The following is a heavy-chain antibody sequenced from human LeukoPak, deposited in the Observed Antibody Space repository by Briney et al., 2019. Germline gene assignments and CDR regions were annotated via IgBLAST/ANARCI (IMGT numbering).Heavy chain of an antibody. CDR3: ARERIVVVLGTAFDY. V-gene: IGHV1-2*02. CDR2: INPNSGGT. Sequence: ASVKVSCKASGYTFTGYYMHWVRQAPGQGLEWMGWINPNSGGTNYAQKFQGRVTMTRDTSISTVYMELSRLRSDDTAVYYCARERIVVVLGTAFDYWGQGTLVTVSS. D-gene: IGHD3-22*01. CDR1: GYTFTGYY. J-gene: IGHJ4*02.